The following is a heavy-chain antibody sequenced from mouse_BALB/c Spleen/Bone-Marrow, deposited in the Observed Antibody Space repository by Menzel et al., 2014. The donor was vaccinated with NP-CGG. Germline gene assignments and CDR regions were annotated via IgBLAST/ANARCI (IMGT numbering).Heavy chain of an antibody. D-gene: IGHD1-1*01. Sequence: QVQLKESGPGLVAPSQSLSIPCTVSGFSLTSYGVHWVRQPPGKGLEWLGVIWAGGSTNYNSALMSRLSISKDNSKSQVFLKMNSLQTDDTAMYYCARDYGSIYYAMDYWGQGTSVTVSS. J-gene: IGHJ4*01. CDR3: ARDYGSIYYAMDY. CDR1: GFSLTSYG. CDR2: IWAGGST. V-gene: IGHV2-9*02.